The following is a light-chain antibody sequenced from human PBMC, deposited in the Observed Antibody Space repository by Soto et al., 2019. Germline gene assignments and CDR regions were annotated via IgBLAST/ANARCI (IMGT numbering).Light chain of an antibody. Sequence: EVVLTQSPGSLSLSPWERATLSCRASQSVMSNYLSWYQQKPGQPPRLLIYGASSRATGIPDRFSGSGSGTDFTLTISSLQSEDFAVYYCLQYDDWHRTFGQGTKVDIK. J-gene: IGKJ1*01. CDR2: GAS. CDR1: QSVMSNY. CDR3: LQYDDWHRT. V-gene: IGKV3-20*01.